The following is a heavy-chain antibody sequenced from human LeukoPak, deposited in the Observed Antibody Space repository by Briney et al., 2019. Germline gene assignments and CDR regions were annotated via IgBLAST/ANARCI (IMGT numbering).Heavy chain of an antibody. J-gene: IGHJ4*02. D-gene: IGHD1-7*01. V-gene: IGHV4-39*07. CDR1: GGSISSSSYY. Sequence: SETLSLTCTVSGGSISSSSYYWGWIRQPPGKGLEWIGSIYYSGSTYYNPSLKSRVTISVDTSKNQFSLKLSSVTAADTAVYYCARGVTGTTDYWGQGTLVTVSS. CDR2: IYYSGST. CDR3: ARGVTGTTDY.